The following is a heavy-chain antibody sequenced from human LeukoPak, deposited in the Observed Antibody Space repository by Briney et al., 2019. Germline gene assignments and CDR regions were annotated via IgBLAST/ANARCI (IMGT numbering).Heavy chain of an antibody. J-gene: IGHJ4*02. CDR2: INHSGST. D-gene: IGHD3-22*01. CDR1: GGFFSDYY. V-gene: IGHV4-34*01. CDR3: ARRSVVVITAVHGFDY. Sequence: SETLSLTCAVYGGFFSDYYWTWIRQPPGKGLEWIGEINHSGSTNYNPSLKSRVSISVETSKNQFSLNLDSVTAADTAVYYCARRSVVVITAVHGFDYWGQGTLVTVSS.